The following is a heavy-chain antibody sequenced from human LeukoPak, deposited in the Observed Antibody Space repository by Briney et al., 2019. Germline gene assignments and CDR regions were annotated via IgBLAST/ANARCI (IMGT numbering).Heavy chain of an antibody. Sequence: GGSLRLSCAASGLTFSSYAMHWVRQAPGRGLEWVSSVDGSGGGTYYADSVKGRFTISRDNSKDTLYLQMNGLRAEDTAVYFCAKQSAGSAAWYSLHYDFWGQGTLVTVSS. J-gene: IGHJ4*02. CDR1: GLTFSSYA. D-gene: IGHD6-13*01. V-gene: IGHV3-23*01. CDR2: VDGSGGGT. CDR3: AKQSAGSAAWYSLHYDF.